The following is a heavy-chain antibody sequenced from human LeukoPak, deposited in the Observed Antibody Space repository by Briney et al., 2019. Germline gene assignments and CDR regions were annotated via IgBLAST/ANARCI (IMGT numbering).Heavy chain of an antibody. D-gene: IGHD6-19*01. Sequence: TGGSLRLSCAASGFTFSSYEMSWVRQAPGKGLEWVSYISSSGSTIYYADSVKGRFTISRDNAKNSLYLQMNSLRAEDTALYYCAREGGIAVAGRQRSWTFHYWGQGTLVTVSS. CDR1: GFTFSSYE. J-gene: IGHJ4*02. V-gene: IGHV3-48*03. CDR2: ISSSGSTI. CDR3: AREGGIAVAGRQRSWTFHY.